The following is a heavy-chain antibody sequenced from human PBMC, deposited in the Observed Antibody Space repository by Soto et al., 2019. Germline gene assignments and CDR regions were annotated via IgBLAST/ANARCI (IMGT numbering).Heavy chain of an antibody. J-gene: IGHJ6*03. Sequence: QVQLQQWGAGLLNPSETLSLTCAVYGGSFSGYYWSWIRQPPGRGLEWIGEINHSGSTTYNPSLKSRVTITVDTSKNQFSLKLSSVTAADTAVYYGARCPGPRDYYYYMDVWGKGTTVTVSS. V-gene: IGHV4-34*01. CDR3: ARCPGPRDYYYYMDV. CDR1: GGSFSGYY. CDR2: INHSGST.